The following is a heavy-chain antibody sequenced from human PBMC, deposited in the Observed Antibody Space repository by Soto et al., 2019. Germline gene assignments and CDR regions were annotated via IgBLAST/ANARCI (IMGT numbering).Heavy chain of an antibody. CDR1: GFTFSSYG. J-gene: IGHJ4*02. CDR3: EKDLGSGSAFDY. Sequence: GGSLRLSCAASGFTFSSYGMHWVRQAPGKGLEWVAVISYDGSNKYYADSVKGRFTISRDNSKNTLYLQMNSLRAEDMAVYYCEKDLGSGSAFDYWGPGTLVTVSS. CDR2: ISYDGSNK. D-gene: IGHD3-22*01. V-gene: IGHV3-30*18.